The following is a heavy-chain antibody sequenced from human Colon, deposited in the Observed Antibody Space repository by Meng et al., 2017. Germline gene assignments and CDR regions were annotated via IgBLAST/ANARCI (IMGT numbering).Heavy chain of an antibody. J-gene: IGHJ4*02. D-gene: IGHD3-3*01. CDR3: AILDAADQVGGFDY. Sequence: GGSLRLSCAASGFGFRSFGMHWVRQSPGKGLEWVSLISFDGKSEYYAASVKARFTISRDNSMNTLHLQMNNLRPDDTGVYYCAILDAADQVGGFDYWGQGALVTVSS. CDR2: ISFDGKSE. CDR1: GFGFRSFG. V-gene: IGHV3-30*12.